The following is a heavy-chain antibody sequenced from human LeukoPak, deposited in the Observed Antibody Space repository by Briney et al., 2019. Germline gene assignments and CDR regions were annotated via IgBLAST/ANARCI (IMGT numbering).Heavy chain of an antibody. J-gene: IGHJ4*02. V-gene: IGHV4-30-4*08. D-gene: IGHD1-1*01. CDR3: ARIGARATGTASFFDY. CDR1: GGAYSSSTYY. Sequence: SETLSLTCTVSGGAYSSSTYYCVWIRQPPGKGLEWIGYIYYSGSTYYNPSLKSRVTISVDTSKNQFSLKLSSVTAADTAVYYCARIGARATGTASFFDYWGQGTLVTVSS. CDR2: IYYSGST.